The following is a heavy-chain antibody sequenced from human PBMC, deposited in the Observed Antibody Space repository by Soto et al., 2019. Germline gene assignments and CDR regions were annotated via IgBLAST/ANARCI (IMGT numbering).Heavy chain of an antibody. CDR3: ARGTDYYGSGSYGLYYYYGMDV. Sequence: ASVKVSCKASGYTFISYGISWVRQAPGQGLEWMGWISAYNGNTNYAQRLQGRVTMTTDTSTSTAYMELRSLRSDDTAVYYCARGTDYYGSGSYGLYYYYGMDVWGQGTTVTVSS. D-gene: IGHD3-10*01. CDR1: GYTFISYG. J-gene: IGHJ6*02. V-gene: IGHV1-18*01. CDR2: ISAYNGNT.